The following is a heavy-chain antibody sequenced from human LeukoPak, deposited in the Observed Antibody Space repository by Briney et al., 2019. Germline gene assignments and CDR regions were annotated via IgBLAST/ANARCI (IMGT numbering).Heavy chain of an antibody. CDR3: ARGHSGYSSSWYESFFYYMDV. CDR1: GGSFSGYY. D-gene: IGHD6-13*01. CDR2: INHSGST. J-gene: IGHJ6*03. V-gene: IGHV4-34*01. Sequence: SETLSLTCAVYGGSFSGYYWSWIRQPPGKGLEWIGEINHSGSTNYNPSLKSRVTISVDTSKNQFSLKLSSVTAADTAVYYCARGHSGYSSSWYESFFYYMDVWGKGTTVTVSS.